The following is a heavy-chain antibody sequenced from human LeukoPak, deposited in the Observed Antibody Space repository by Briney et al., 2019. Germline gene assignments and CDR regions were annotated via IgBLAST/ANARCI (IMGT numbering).Heavy chain of an antibody. D-gene: IGHD3-22*01. CDR2: ISYDGSNK. Sequence: PGGSLRLSCAASGFTFSSYGMHWVRQAPGKGLEWVAVISYDGSNKYYADSVKGRFTISRDNSKNTLYLQMNSLRDEDTAVYYCARHSYYYDSSGYYRIPGSFDYWGQGTLVTVSS. V-gene: IGHV3-30*03. J-gene: IGHJ4*02. CDR1: GFTFSSYG. CDR3: ARHSYYYDSSGYYRIPGSFDY.